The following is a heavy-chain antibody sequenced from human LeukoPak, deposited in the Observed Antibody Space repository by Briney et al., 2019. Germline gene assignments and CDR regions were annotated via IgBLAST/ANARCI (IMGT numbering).Heavy chain of an antibody. Sequence: ASVKVSCKASGYTFTSYGISWVRQAPGQGLEGMGWISAYNGNTNYAQTLQGRVTMTTDTSTSTASMELRSLRSDDTAVYYCARDAIAAALDYWGQGTLVTVSS. CDR1: GYTFTSYG. CDR2: ISAYNGNT. D-gene: IGHD6-13*01. V-gene: IGHV1-18*01. CDR3: ARDAIAAALDY. J-gene: IGHJ4*02.